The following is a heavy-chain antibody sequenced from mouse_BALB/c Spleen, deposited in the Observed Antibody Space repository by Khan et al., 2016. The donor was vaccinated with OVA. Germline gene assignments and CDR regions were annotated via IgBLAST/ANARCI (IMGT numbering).Heavy chain of an antibody. D-gene: IGHD2-1*01. Sequence: EVQLQQSGAELVRPGASVKLSCSASGFKITDTYIHWMKQSPEQGLEWIGSIGPPYDNSKYDQKFQARATITADTSSNTAYMQLSSLTSEDSAVYYCATLDGNAFAFWGQGTLVSVSA. CDR2: IGPPYDNS. CDR3: ATLDGNAFAF. J-gene: IGHJ3*01. V-gene: IGHV14-3*02. CDR1: GFKITDTY.